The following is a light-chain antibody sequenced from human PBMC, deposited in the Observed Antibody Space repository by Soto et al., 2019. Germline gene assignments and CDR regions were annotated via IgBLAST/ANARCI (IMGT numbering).Light chain of an antibody. Sequence: EIVLTHSPVTLSLSPGERATLSCRASQSVRRNYLAWYQQKPGQAPRLIIYGASSRATDIPDRFSGSGSGTDFSLTISRLEPEDFAVYSCQQYGSTPPTFGQGTKVEIK. CDR3: QQYGSTPPT. J-gene: IGKJ1*01. V-gene: IGKV3-20*01. CDR1: QSVRRNY. CDR2: GAS.